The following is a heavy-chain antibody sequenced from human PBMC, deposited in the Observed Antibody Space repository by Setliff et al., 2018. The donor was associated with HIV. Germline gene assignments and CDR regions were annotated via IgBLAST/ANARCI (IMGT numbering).Heavy chain of an antibody. CDR1: GFSFSTST. D-gene: IGHD2-15*01. CDR3: AKCGGTCWHNFFGP. Sequence: GGSLRLSCAASGFSFSTSTMNWVRQAPGRGLEWLSYISSGYNTVYYADSVKGRFTISRDNSKKMLYLQMNSLRAEDTAVYYCAKCGGTCWHNFFGPWGQGTLVTVSS. J-gene: IGHJ5*02. V-gene: IGHV3-23*01. CDR2: ISSGYNTV.